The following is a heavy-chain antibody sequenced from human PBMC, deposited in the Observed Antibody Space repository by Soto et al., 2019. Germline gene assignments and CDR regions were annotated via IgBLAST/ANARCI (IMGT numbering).Heavy chain of an antibody. J-gene: IGHJ4*02. Sequence: GGSLRLSCAASGFTFSSYAMHWVRQAPGKGLEWVAVIFYDGSNKYYADSVKGRFTISRDNSKNTLYLQMNSLRAEDTAVYYCSKAPGTSRLPYYFDYWGQGALVTVSS. CDR3: SKAPGTSRLPYYFDY. V-gene: IGHV3-30*14. D-gene: IGHD5-12*01. CDR1: GFTFSSYA. CDR2: IFYDGSNK.